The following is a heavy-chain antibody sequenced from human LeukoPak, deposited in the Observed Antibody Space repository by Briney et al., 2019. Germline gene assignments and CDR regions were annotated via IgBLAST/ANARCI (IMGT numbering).Heavy chain of an antibody. V-gene: IGHV3-66*01. CDR1: GITVSSNY. D-gene: IGHD3-22*01. J-gene: IGHJ4*02. CDR2: IYSGGST. CDR3: ARDGSGYGGFDY. Sequence: GGSLRLSCAASGITVSSNYMTWVRQAPGKGLEWVSVIYSGGSTYYADSVKGRFTVSRDNSKNTLYLQMNSLRGEDTAVYYCARDGSGYGGFDYWGQGTLVTVSS.